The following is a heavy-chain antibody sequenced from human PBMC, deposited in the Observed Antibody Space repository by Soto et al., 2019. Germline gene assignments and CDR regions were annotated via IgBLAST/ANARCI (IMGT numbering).Heavy chain of an antibody. CDR3: PGGGVSSGAGY. Sequence: EVQLVESGGGLVQPGGSLRLSCAASGFTFSRSSVNWVSQAPGKGLEWISFIDTVSSTMYYADSVQGRFSISRENAKNSRELQMNIVRAEDRAMYDSPGGGVSSGAGYWGQGTMVTVSS. V-gene: IGHV3-48*01. D-gene: IGHD3-22*01. CDR2: IDTVSSTM. J-gene: IGHJ4*02. CDR1: GFTFSRSS.